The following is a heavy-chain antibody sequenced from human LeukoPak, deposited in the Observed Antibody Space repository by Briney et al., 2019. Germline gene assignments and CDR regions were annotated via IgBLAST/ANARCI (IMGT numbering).Heavy chain of an antibody. Sequence: PGRSLRLSCAASGFTFSSYAMHWGRQAPGKGLEWVAVISYDGSNKYYADSVKGRFTISRDNSKNTLYLQMNSLRAEDTAVYYCAREGLGYCSSTSCYTPRYAFDIWGQGTMVTVSS. V-gene: IGHV3-30*01. CDR2: ISYDGSNK. CDR3: AREGLGYCSSTSCYTPRYAFDI. J-gene: IGHJ3*02. D-gene: IGHD2-2*02. CDR1: GFTFSSYA.